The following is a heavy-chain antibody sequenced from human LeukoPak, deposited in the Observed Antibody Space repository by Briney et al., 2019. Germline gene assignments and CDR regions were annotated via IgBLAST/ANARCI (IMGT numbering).Heavy chain of an antibody. J-gene: IGHJ4*02. Sequence: PGGSLRLSCAASGFTFSSYSKNWVRQAPGKGLVWVSRLNSDGSSTSYADSVKGRFTISRDNAETTLHLQMNNLSAEDTAVYYCARASNRNSINFDYWGQGALVTVSS. D-gene: IGHD1-7*01. V-gene: IGHV3-74*01. CDR1: GFTFSSYS. CDR3: ARASNRNSINFDY. CDR2: LNSDGSST.